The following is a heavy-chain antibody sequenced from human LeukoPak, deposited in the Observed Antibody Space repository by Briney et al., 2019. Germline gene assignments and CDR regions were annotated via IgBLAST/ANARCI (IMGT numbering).Heavy chain of an antibody. CDR3: ARDRRAGQSGYWFDP. V-gene: IGHV4-59*01. Sequence: SETLSLTCTVSGGSISSYYWSWIRQPPGKGLEWLGYIHYSGSTHYNPSLKSRVTISVDTSKNQFSLKVTSVTAADTAVYYCARDRRAGQSGYWFDPWGQGTLVTVSS. J-gene: IGHJ5*02. D-gene: IGHD3-22*01. CDR2: IHYSGST. CDR1: GGSISSYY.